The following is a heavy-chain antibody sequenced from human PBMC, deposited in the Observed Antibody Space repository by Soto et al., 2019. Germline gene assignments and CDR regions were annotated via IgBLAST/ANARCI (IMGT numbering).Heavy chain of an antibody. Sequence: PSETLSLTCAVSGYSISRGYYWGCIRQPPGKGLEWIGSIYHSGSTYYNPSLKSRGTISVDTSKNQFSLKLSYVTAADTGVYYCERVLTYYYGSGSYVLKYYYYGMEVWGQGPTVTVSS. J-gene: IGHJ6*02. CDR1: GYSISRGYY. CDR3: ERVLTYYYGSGSYVLKYYYYGMEV. D-gene: IGHD3-10*01. V-gene: IGHV4-38-2*01. CDR2: IYHSGST.